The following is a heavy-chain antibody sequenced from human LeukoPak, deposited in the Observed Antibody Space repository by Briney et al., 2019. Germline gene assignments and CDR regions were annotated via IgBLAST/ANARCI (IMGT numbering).Heavy chain of an antibody. Sequence: GGSLRLSCTVSGFTEYTNDMTWVRQAPGKGLEWVSVLYSDGNTKYADSVQGRFTISRDNSKNTLYLEMNSLSPDDTAVYYCARGVEPLAANTLAYWGQGTLVTVSS. D-gene: IGHD3-16*01. V-gene: IGHV3-53*01. CDR1: GFTEYTND. J-gene: IGHJ4*02. CDR2: LYSDGNT. CDR3: ARGVEPLAANTLAY.